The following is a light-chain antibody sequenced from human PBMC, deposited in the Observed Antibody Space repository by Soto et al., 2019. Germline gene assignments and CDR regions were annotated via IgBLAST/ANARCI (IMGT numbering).Light chain of an antibody. Sequence: QSVRTQPASVSGSPGQSITISCTGTSSDVGAYNFVSWYRQYPGKAPKLIIYEVNTRPSGVSDRLSGSKSGNTASLTISGLQAEDEAHYYCSSYTVSSPWVFGGGTKLTVL. CDR1: SSDVGAYNF. J-gene: IGLJ3*02. CDR2: EVN. V-gene: IGLV2-14*01. CDR3: SSYTVSSPWV.